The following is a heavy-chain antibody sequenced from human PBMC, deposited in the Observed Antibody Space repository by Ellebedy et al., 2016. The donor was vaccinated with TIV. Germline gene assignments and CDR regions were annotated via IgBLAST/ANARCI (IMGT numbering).Heavy chain of an antibody. CDR2: IFMSGTT. CDR1: GGSFSSYY. J-gene: IGHJ2*01. D-gene: IGHD1-14*01. CDR3: ARLKQSRDRSHWYFDL. Sequence: SETLSLXXTVSGGSFSSYYWSWIRQPAGEGLEWMGRIFMSGTTTYNPSLKSRLTMSIDTSKTQFSLTLNSVTAADVAVYFCARLKQSRDRSHWYFDLWGRGTLVTVSS. V-gene: IGHV4-4*07.